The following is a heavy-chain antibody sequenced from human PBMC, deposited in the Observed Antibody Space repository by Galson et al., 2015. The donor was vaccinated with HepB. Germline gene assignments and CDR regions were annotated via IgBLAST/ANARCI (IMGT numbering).Heavy chain of an antibody. Sequence: SVKVSCKASGYTFTGYYMHWVRQAPGQGLEWMGWINPNSGGTNYAQKFQGRVTMTRDTSISTAYMELSRLRSDDTAVYYCARGCRPYSSSFNWFDPWGQGTLVTVSS. CDR2: INPNSGGT. D-gene: IGHD6-13*01. CDR3: ARGCRPYSSSFNWFDP. J-gene: IGHJ5*02. CDR1: GYTFTGYY. V-gene: IGHV1-2*02.